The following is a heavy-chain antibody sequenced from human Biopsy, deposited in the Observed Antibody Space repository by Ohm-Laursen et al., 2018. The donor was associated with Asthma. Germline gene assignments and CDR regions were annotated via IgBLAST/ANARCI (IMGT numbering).Heavy chain of an antibody. CDR2: ITFDGSTQ. D-gene: IGHD6-13*01. V-gene: IGHV3-30-3*01. CDR3: SRDTLGYYFDI. Sequence: SLRLSCAASGTHFGSYNMHWARQAPGKGLEWVAVITFDGSTQHYGDSVKGRFTISRDNSKNMLFLEMNSLRAEDTAVYYCSRDTLGYYFDIWGQGTQVTVSS. CDR1: GTHFGSYN. J-gene: IGHJ4*02.